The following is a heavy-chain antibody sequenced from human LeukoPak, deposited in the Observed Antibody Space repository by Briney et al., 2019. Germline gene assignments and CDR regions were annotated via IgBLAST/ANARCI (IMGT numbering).Heavy chain of an antibody. Sequence: GGSLRLSCAASGFTFSIYWMHWVRQAPGEGLVWVSRVNGDGSSTTYADSVKGRFTISRDNAKSTLYLQMNSLRAEDTAVYYCARDSEGFIGWFDPWGQGTLVTVSS. CDR2: VNGDGSST. CDR1: GFTFSIYW. V-gene: IGHV3-74*03. D-gene: IGHD1-26*01. CDR3: ARDSEGFIGWFDP. J-gene: IGHJ5*02.